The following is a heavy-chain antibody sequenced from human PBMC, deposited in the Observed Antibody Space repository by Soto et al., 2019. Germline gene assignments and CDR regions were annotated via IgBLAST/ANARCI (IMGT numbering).Heavy chain of an antibody. J-gene: IGHJ4*02. V-gene: IGHV3-7*05. CDR3: ASTRGY. CDR2: IKEDGSEK. Sequence: EVQLVESGGGLVQPGGSLRLSCAASGFTFSGYWMKWVRQAPGKGLEWVATIKEDGSEKYYVDSVKGRLTISRDSAKNSVHLQMNSLRVEDTAVYYCASTRGYWGQGTLVTVSS. CDR1: GFTFSGYW. D-gene: IGHD3-3*01.